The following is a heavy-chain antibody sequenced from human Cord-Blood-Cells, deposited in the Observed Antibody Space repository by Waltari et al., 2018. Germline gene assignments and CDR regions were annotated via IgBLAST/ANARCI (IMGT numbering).Heavy chain of an antibody. Sequence: EVQLVQSGAEVKKPGESLKISCKGSGYSFPSYWIGWVRKMPGKGLEWMGIIYPGDSDTRYSPSFQGQVTISADKSISTAYLQWSSLKASDTAMYYCARPIAAAGTTTDAFDIWGQGTMVTVSS. J-gene: IGHJ3*02. D-gene: IGHD6-13*01. CDR3: ARPIAAAGTTTDAFDI. CDR1: GYSFPSYW. CDR2: IYPGDSDT. V-gene: IGHV5-51*01.